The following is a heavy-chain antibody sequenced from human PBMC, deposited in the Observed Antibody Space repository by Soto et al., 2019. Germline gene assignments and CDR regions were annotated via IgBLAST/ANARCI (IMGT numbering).Heavy chain of an antibody. CDR2: IAHSGST. CDR3: ARVEYTYNYRGLDY. Sequence: QVQLQQWGTGLLKPSETLSLTCAVYGGSFRGYYWTWIRQPPGKGLEWIGEIAHSGSTNYNPSLKSRVTISVDTSKNQFSLKLASVTAADTAVYYCARVEYTYNYRGLDYWGPGTLVTVSS. CDR1: GGSFRGYY. V-gene: IGHV4-34*01. D-gene: IGHD3-16*01. J-gene: IGHJ4*02.